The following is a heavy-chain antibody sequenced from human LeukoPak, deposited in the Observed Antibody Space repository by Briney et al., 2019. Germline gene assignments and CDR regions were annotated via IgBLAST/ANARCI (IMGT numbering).Heavy chain of an antibody. CDR3: ARASGSYGGYYFDY. J-gene: IGHJ4*02. D-gene: IGHD1-26*01. CDR2: IYHSGST. CDR1: GYSIRSGYY. V-gene: IGHV4-38-2*02. Sequence: SETLSLTCTVSGYSIRSGYYWGWIRQPPGKGLEWIGSIYHSGSTYYNPSLKSRVTISVDTSKNQFSLKLSSVTAADTAVYYCARASGSYGGYYFDYWGQGTLFTVSS.